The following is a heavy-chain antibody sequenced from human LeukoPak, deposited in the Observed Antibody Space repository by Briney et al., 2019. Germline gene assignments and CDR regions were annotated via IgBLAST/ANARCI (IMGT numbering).Heavy chain of an antibody. CDR1: GFTFSSYW. V-gene: IGHV3-7*01. J-gene: IGHJ6*02. Sequence: PGGSLRLSCAASGFTFSSYWMSWVRQAPGKGLEWVANIKQDGSEKYYVDSVKGRFTISRDNAKNSLYLQMNSLRAEDTAVYYCARDVVVVVAATHYYYYGMDVWGQGTTVTVSS. D-gene: IGHD2-15*01. CDR2: IKQDGSEK. CDR3: ARDVVVVVAATHYYYYGMDV.